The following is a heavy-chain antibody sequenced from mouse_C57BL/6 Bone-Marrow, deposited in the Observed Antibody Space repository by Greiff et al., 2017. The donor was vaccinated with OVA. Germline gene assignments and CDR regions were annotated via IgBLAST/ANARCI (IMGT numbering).Heavy chain of an antibody. D-gene: IGHD3-2*02. Sequence: VKLQESGPELVKPGASVKISCKASGYAFSSSWMNWVKQRPGKGLEWIGRIYPGDGDTNYNGKFKGKATLTADKSSSTAYMQLSSLTSEDSAVYFCARGAAQATRFDYWGQGTTLTVSS. CDR1: GYAFSSSW. V-gene: IGHV1-82*01. CDR2: IYPGDGDT. CDR3: ARGAAQATRFDY. J-gene: IGHJ2*01.